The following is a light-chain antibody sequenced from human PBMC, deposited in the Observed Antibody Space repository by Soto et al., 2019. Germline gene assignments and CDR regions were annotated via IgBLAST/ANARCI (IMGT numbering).Light chain of an antibody. Sequence: EIVLTQSPGFLSLSPGERATLSCRASQSVDSSFFAWYQQKPGQAPRLLIYGASKRATGIPARFSCSGSATYFTRTISRLAPEEFAVYYWHQYFSSVTFGQGTKVEI. CDR1: QSVDSSF. CDR2: GAS. V-gene: IGKV3-20*01. J-gene: IGKJ1*01. CDR3: HQYFSSVT.